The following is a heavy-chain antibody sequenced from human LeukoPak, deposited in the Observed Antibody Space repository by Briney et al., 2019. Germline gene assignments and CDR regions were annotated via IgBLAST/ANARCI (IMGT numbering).Heavy chain of an antibody. CDR3: ARAPAAAVTDRLWGY. J-gene: IGHJ4*02. CDR2: IYYSGST. D-gene: IGHD6-13*01. Sequence: SETLSLTCTVSGDSISTYYWSWIRQPPGKGLEWIGYIYYSGSTNYNPSLKSRVTISVDPSKNQFSLKLSSVTAADTAVYYCARAPAAAVTDRLWGYWGQGTLVTVSS. V-gene: IGHV4-59*08. CDR1: GDSISTYY.